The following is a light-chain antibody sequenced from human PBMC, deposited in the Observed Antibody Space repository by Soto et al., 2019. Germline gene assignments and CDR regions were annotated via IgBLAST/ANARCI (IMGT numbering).Light chain of an antibody. CDR2: GAS. CDR3: QKYTGPPTN. Sequence: EIIVTQSPYTLSFSPGERATLCCRASQAVSSNYLAWCQQRPGQAPRLLIYGASTRAAGIPDRFSGSGSGTDFTLTITRLEPEDSAVYFCQKYTGPPTNFGQGTRLEIK. J-gene: IGKJ5*01. V-gene: IGKV3-20*01. CDR1: QAVSSNY.